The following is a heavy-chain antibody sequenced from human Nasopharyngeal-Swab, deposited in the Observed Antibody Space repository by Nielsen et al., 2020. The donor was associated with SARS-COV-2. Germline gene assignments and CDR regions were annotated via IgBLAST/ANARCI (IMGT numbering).Heavy chain of an antibody. CDR3: ARWGPVDTAMVDH. CDR1: GYTFTSYG. V-gene: IGHV1-18*01. Sequence: ASVKVSCKASGYTFTSYGISWVRQAPGQGLEWMGWISAYNGNTNYAQKLQGRVTMTTDTSTSTAYIELRSLRSDDTAVYYCARWGPVDTAMVDHWGQGTLVTVSS. J-gene: IGHJ4*02. D-gene: IGHD5-18*01. CDR2: ISAYNGNT.